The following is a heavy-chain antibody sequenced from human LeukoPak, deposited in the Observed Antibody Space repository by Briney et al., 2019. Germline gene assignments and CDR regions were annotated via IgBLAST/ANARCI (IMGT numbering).Heavy chain of an antibody. CDR3: AKDGYSSGWSYYFDY. Sequence: PGGSLRLSCAASGFTFSSYAMSWVRQAPGKGLEWVSAISGSGGSTYYADSVKGRFTISRDNSKSTLYLQMNSLRAEDTAVYYCAKDGYSSGWSYYFDYWGQGTLVTVSS. V-gene: IGHV3-23*01. CDR1: GFTFSSYA. J-gene: IGHJ4*02. D-gene: IGHD6-19*01. CDR2: ISGSGGST.